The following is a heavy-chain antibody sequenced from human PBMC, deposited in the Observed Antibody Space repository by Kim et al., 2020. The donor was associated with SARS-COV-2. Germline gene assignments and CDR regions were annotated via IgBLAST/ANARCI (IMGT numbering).Heavy chain of an antibody. D-gene: IGHD2-15*01. CDR1: GFKFSDYS. CDR3: VKEYDSVAYSHYSI. V-gene: IGHV3-23*01. Sequence: GGSLRLSCAASGFKFSDYSMSWVRQAPGKGLEWVSLIRPRGAAASYADSFQGRFTVSRDDSINTLFLQMSGLKAEDTATYYCVKEYDSVAYSHYSIWGQGILVTVSS. J-gene: IGHJ4*02. CDR2: IRPRGAAA.